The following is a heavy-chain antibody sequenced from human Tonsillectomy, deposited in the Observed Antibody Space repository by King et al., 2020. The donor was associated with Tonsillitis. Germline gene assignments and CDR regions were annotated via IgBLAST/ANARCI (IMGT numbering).Heavy chain of an antibody. CDR2: ISGDGSDT. CDR1: GFTFDDYA. D-gene: IGHD5-18*01. CDR3: AKDRHNYGYCPDY. Sequence: VQLVESGGGVVQPGGSLRLSCAASGFTFDDYAMHWVRQAPGKGLEWGSLISGDGSDTYYADSMKGRFTISRDNSKNSLYLQMNSLKTEDTALYYCAKDRHNYGYCPDYWGQGTLVTVSS. J-gene: IGHJ4*02. V-gene: IGHV3-43*02.